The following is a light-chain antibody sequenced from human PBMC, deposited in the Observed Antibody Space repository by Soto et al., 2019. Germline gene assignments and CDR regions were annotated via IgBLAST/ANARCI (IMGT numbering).Light chain of an antibody. CDR3: QQSYSTTT. V-gene: IGKV1-39*01. CDR2: TAS. J-gene: IGKJ4*01. Sequence: DIQMTQSPSSLSASVGDRVTITCRASQSIRSYLNWYQQKPGKAPKLLIYTASKLQSGVPSRFSGGGSGTDFTLTISSLQPEDFATYYCQQSYSTTTFGGGTKVEIK. CDR1: QSIRSY.